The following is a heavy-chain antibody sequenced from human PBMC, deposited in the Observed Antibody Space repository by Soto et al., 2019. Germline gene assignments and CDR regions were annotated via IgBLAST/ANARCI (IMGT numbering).Heavy chain of an antibody. CDR3: ARARGAYYDILTGYYTPPFDY. CDR2: IYYSGST. D-gene: IGHD3-9*01. CDR1: GGSISSGGYY. J-gene: IGHJ4*02. V-gene: IGHV4-31*03. Sequence: PSETLSLTCTVSGGSISSGGYYWSWIRQHPGKGLEWIGYIYYSGSTYYNPSLKSRVTISVDTSKNQFSLKLSSVTAADTAVYYCARARGAYYDILTGYYTPPFDYWGQGTLVTVSS.